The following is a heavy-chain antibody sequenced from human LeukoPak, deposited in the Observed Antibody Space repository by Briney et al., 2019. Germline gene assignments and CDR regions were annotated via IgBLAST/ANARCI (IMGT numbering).Heavy chain of an antibody. D-gene: IGHD1-26*01. J-gene: IGHJ4*02. V-gene: IGHV1-46*01. CDR1: GYTFTSNY. Sequence: ASVKVSCKASGYTFTSNYIHWVRQAPGQGLEWMGMIYPRDGSTSYAQKFQGRVTMTEDTSTDTAYMELSSLRSEDTAVYYCATGRWELRYFDYWGQGTLVTVSS. CDR2: IYPRDGST. CDR3: ATGRWELRYFDY.